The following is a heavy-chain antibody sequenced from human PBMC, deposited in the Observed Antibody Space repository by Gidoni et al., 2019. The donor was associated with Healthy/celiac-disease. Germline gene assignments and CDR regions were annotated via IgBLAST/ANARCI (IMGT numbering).Heavy chain of an antibody. D-gene: IGHD2-2*01. CDR1: GYSLTSYG. CDR2: ISAYNGNT. V-gene: IGHV1-18*01. Sequence: VQLVQAGAEGTKPGASVKVSCKPSGYSLTSYGISWVRQAPGQGLEWMGWISAYNGNTNYAQKLQGRVTMTTDTSTSTAYMDLRSLRSDDTAVYYCARGSSSTSCPEGYWGQGTLVTVSS. CDR3: ARGSSSTSCPEGY. J-gene: IGHJ4*02.